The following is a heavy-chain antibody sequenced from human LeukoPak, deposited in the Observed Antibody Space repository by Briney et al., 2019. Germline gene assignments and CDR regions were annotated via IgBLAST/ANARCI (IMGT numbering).Heavy chain of an antibody. J-gene: IGHJ4*02. Sequence: GGSLRLSCAASGLTFSNYAMLWVRQAPGKGLEWISSTTSTGTVTFYADSVRGRFTISRDNPKDTLYLQMNSLRAEDTAVYYCAKGGKWDVTPFDYWGQGTLVTVSS. V-gene: IGHV3-23*01. D-gene: IGHD1-26*01. CDR3: AKGGKWDVTPFDY. CDR2: TTSTGTVT. CDR1: GLTFSNYA.